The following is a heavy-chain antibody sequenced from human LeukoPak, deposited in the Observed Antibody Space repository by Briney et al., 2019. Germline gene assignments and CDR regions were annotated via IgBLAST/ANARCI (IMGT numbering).Heavy chain of an antibody. J-gene: IGHJ4*02. Sequence: SGTLSLTCTVSGGSISSYYWSWIRQPPGKGLEWIGYIYYSGSTNYNPSLKSRVTISVDTSKNQFSLKLSSVTAADTAVYYCVRGYIVFDYWGQGTLVTVSS. V-gene: IGHV4-59*01. CDR1: GGSISSYY. D-gene: IGHD1-1*01. CDR3: VRGYIVFDY. CDR2: IYYSGST.